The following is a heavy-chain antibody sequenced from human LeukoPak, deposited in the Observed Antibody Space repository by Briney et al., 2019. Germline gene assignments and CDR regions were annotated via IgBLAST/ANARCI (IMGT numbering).Heavy chain of an antibody. V-gene: IGHV3-23*01. CDR1: GFTFSNCA. Sequence: GGSLRLSCAASGFTFSNCAMSWVRQAPGKGLEWVSGINLSGSSTYYADSVKGRFTISRDNSKNTLYLQMDSLRAEDTAVYYCAKDVWRYSGSYYDFDYWGQGTLVTVSS. D-gene: IGHD1-26*01. CDR2: INLSGSST. CDR3: AKDVWRYSGSYYDFDY. J-gene: IGHJ4*02.